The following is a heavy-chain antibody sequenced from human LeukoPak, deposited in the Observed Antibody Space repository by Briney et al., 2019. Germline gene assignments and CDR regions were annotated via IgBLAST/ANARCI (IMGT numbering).Heavy chain of an antibody. CDR1: GGTFSSYA. CDR3: ARGSSTDYCSSTSCYAVDY. D-gene: IGHD2-2*01. J-gene: IGHJ4*02. V-gene: IGHV1-69*06. CDR2: IIPIFGTA. Sequence: ASVKVSCKASGGTFSSYAISWVRQAPGQGLEWMGGIIPIFGTANYAQKFQGRVTITADKSTSTAYMELSSLRSEDTAVYYCARGSSTDYCSSTSCYAVDYWGPGTLVTVSS.